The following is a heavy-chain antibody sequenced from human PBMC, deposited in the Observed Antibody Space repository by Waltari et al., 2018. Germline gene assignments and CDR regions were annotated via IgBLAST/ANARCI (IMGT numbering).Heavy chain of an antibody. V-gene: IGHV4-34*01. Sequence: QVELQQWGAGLLKPSETLSLTCAVYGESFSGYYCSWIRQPPGKGLGWIGQINYCGRPTCNTALKSRVTISVDVSKNQFSLKLTSVTAADTAVYYCARGGEDFDDSTYFAYWGQGNLVTVSS. CDR3: ARGGEDFDDSTYFAY. CDR2: INYCGRP. D-gene: IGHD3-22*01. CDR1: GESFSGYY. J-gene: IGHJ4*02.